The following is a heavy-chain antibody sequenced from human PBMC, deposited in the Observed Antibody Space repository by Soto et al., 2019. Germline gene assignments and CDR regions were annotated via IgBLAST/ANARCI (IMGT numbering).Heavy chain of an antibody. V-gene: IGHV3-33*01. CDR2: IWYDGSNK. CDR3: ARDPGLVDILTGFDP. Sequence: QVQLVESGGGVVQPGRSLRLSCAASGFTFSSYGMHWVRQAPGKGLEWVAVIWYDGSNKYYADSVKGRFTISRDNSKNTLYLQMNSLRAEDTAVYYCARDPGLVDILTGFDPWGQGTLVTVSS. D-gene: IGHD3-9*01. J-gene: IGHJ5*02. CDR1: GFTFSSYG.